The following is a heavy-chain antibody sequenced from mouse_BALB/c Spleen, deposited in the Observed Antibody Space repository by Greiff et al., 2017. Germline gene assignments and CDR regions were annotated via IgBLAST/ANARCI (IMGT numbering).Heavy chain of an antibody. D-gene: IGHD1-2*01. Sequence: QVQLQQSGAELARPGASVKLSCKASGYTFTSYWMQWVKQRPGQGLEWIGAIYPGDGDTRYTQKFKGKATLTADKSSSTAYMQLSSLTSEDSAVYYCARSTTARYFDVWGAGTTVTVSS. CDR2: IYPGDGDT. V-gene: IGHV1-87*01. CDR3: ARSTTARYFDV. J-gene: IGHJ1*01. CDR1: GYTFTSYW.